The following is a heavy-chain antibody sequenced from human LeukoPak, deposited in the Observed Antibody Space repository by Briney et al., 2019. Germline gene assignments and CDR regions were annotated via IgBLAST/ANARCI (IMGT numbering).Heavy chain of an antibody. CDR3: AKDVVPDSGWDLDY. V-gene: IGHV3-23*01. CDR2: IYPSGDST. J-gene: IGHJ4*02. D-gene: IGHD6-19*01. CDR1: GFTFSTYS. Sequence: GGSLRLSCAASGFTFSTYSMTWVRQGPGKGLEWVSSIYPSGDSTFYADSVKGRFTISRDNSKNTLYLQMSSLRTEDTAIYYCAKDVVPDSGWDLDYWGQGTLVTVSS.